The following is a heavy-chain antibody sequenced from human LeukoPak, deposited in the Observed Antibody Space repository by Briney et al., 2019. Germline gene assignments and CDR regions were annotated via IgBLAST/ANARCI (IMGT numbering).Heavy chain of an antibody. CDR2: IYYTGST. CDR1: GDSVSDTIYY. Sequence: SETLSLTCTVSGDSVSDTIYYWGWIRQPPGQGLQWIGNIYYTGSTYYNPSLRSRVTMSVDTSKNQFSLKMSCVTAADTAVYYCARLSKGRFFDYVFDFWGQGTLLTVSS. D-gene: IGHD3-9*01. J-gene: IGHJ4*02. V-gene: IGHV4-39*01. CDR3: ARLSKGRFFDYVFDF.